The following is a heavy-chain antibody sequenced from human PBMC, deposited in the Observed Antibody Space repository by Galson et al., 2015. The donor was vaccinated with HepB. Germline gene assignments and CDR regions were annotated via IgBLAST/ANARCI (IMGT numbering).Heavy chain of an antibody. D-gene: IGHD6-19*01. Sequence: SCKASGGTFSSYAISWVRQAPGQGLEWMGGIIPIFGTANYAQKFQGRVTITADESTSTAYMELSSLRSEDTAVYYCARDERWYSSGWYRWFDPWGQGTLVTVSS. V-gene: IGHV1-69*01. J-gene: IGHJ5*02. CDR3: ARDERWYSSGWYRWFDP. CDR1: GGTFSSYA. CDR2: IIPIFGTA.